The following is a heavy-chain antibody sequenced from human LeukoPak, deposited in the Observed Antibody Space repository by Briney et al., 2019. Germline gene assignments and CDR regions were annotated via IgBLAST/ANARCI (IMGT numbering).Heavy chain of an antibody. V-gene: IGHV4-39*07. D-gene: IGHD3-10*01. J-gene: IGHJ5*02. CDR2: INHSGST. CDR3: ARPRSAYYYGSGFFDP. Sequence: PSETLSLTCTVSGGSISSSSYYWGWIRQPPGKGLEWIGEINHSGSTNYNPSLKSRVTISVDTSKNQFSLKLSSVTAADTAVYYCARPRSAYYYGSGFFDPWGQGTLVTVSS. CDR1: GGSISSSSYY.